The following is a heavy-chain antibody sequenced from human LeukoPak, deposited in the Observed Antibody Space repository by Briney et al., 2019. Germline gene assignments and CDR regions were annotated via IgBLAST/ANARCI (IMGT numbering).Heavy chain of an antibody. J-gene: IGHJ5*02. CDR1: GFTFRHYT. D-gene: IGHD3-10*01. V-gene: IGHV3-33*08. CDR3: ARDSYQDYYGRFDP. Sequence: PGTSLRLSCAASGFTFRHYTMHWVRQAPGKRLEWVAVIWDDGNNKRYANSVNGRFTISRDNSENTLYLQMNGLTAEDTAMYYCARDSYQDYYGRFDPWGQGTLVIVSS. CDR2: IWDDGNNK.